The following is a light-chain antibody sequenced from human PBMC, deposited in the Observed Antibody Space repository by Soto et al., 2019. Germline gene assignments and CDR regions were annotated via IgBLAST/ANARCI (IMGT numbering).Light chain of an antibody. CDR3: SSYAASNNFDV. J-gene: IGLJ1*01. V-gene: IGLV2-8*01. CDR1: SSDVGGYNY. CDR2: EVF. Sequence: QSVLTQPASVSGSPGQSITISCTGTSSDVGGYNYVSWYQQHPGKAPKLMIYEVFKRPSGVPDRFSGSKSGNTASLTVSGLQAEDEADYYCSSYAASNNFDVFGTGTKVTVL.